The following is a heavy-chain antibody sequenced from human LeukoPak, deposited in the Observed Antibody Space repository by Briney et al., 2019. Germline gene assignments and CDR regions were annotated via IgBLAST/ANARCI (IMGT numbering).Heavy chain of an antibody. J-gene: IGHJ4*02. D-gene: IGHD3-10*01. CDR3: ARVWGVRGVIPFY. V-gene: IGHV1-2*02. Sequence: ASVKVSCKASGYTFTGYYMHWVRQAPGQGLEWMGWINPNSGGTNYAQEFQGRVTMTRDTSISTAYMELSRLRSDDTAVYYCARVWGVRGVIPFYWGQGTLVTVSS. CDR2: INPNSGGT. CDR1: GYTFTGYY.